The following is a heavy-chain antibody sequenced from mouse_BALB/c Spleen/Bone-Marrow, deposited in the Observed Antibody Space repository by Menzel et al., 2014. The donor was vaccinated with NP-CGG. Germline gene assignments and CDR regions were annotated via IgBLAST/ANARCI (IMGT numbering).Heavy chain of an antibody. D-gene: IGHD1-1*01. J-gene: IGHJ2*01. CDR3: ARGRNYYGSSYYFDY. Sequence: QVQLKESGAELARPGASVKLSCKASGYTFTSYWMQWVKQRPGQGLEWIGAIYPGDGDTRYTQEFKGKATLTADKSSSTAYMQLSSLASEDSAVYYCARGRNYYGSSYYFDYWGQGTTLTVSS. CDR1: GYTFTSYW. CDR2: IYPGDGDT. V-gene: IGHV1-87*01.